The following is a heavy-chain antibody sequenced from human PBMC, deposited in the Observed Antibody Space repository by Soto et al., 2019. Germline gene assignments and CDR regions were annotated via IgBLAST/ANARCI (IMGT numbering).Heavy chain of an antibody. CDR2: INAGNGNT. J-gene: IGHJ4*02. Sequence: ASVKVSRKASGYTFTSYAMHWVRQAPGQRLEWMGWINAGNGNTKYSQKFQGRVTITRDTSASTAYMELSSLRSEDTAVYYCARGRIAARPWYFDYWGQGTLVTVSS. V-gene: IGHV1-3*01. CDR3: ARGRIAARPWYFDY. CDR1: GYTFTSYA. D-gene: IGHD6-6*01.